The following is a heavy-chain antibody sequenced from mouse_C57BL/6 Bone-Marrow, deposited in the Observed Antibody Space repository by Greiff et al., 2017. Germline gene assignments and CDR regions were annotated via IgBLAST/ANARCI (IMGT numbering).Heavy chain of an antibody. CDR3: ARRGLWAWFAY. CDR1: GYTFTDYY. V-gene: IGHV1-19*01. D-gene: IGHD1-1*02. J-gene: IGHJ3*01. Sequence: VQLKESGPVLVKPGASVKMSCKASGYTFTDYYMNWVKQSHGKSLEWIGVINPYNGGTSYNQKFKGKATLTVDKSSSTAYMELNSLTSEDSAVHYCARRGLWAWFAYWGQGTLVTVSA. CDR2: INPYNGGT.